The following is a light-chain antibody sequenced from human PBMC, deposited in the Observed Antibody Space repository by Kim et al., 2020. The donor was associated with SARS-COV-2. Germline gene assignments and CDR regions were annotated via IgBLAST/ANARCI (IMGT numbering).Light chain of an antibody. Sequence: GDRVTITCRASQDIGNELVWYLQKPGKAPELQIYGASTVQSGVPSRFSGSGFGPDFTLTISSLQPEDFATYYCLQDYYYPLTFGQGTRLEIK. CDR2: GAS. J-gene: IGKJ5*01. CDR3: LQDYYYPLT. V-gene: IGKV1-6*01. CDR1: QDIGNE.